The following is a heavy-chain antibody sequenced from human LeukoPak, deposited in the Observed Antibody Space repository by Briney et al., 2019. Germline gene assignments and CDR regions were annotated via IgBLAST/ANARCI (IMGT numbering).Heavy chain of an antibody. CDR1: GFTFDDYG. V-gene: IGHV3-20*04. CDR3: ARWRYCTGGSCNPKTKYYFDY. CDR2: INWNGGST. Sequence: PGGSLRLSCAASGFTFDDYGMSWVRQAPGKGLEWVSGINWNGGSTGYADSVRGRFTISRDNAKNSLYLQMNSLRVEDTAVYYCARWRYCTGGSCNPKTKYYFDYWGQGTLVTVSS. D-gene: IGHD2-15*01. J-gene: IGHJ4*02.